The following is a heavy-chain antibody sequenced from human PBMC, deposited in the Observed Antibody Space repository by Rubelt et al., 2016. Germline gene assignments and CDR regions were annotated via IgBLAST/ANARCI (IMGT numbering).Heavy chain of an antibody. CDR2: IYPGDPDT. D-gene: IGHD2-2*01. J-gene: IGHJ4*02. V-gene: IGHV5-51*01. Sequence: EVQLVQSGAEVKKPGESLKISCKGSGYSFTSYWIGWVRQMPGKGVEWMGIIYPGDPDTRYSPSFQGQVTISADKSISPAYLQGSRLKASDIAMYYCARGWKYQLLIDYWGQGTLVTVSS. CDR1: GYSFTSYW. CDR3: ARGWKYQLLIDY.